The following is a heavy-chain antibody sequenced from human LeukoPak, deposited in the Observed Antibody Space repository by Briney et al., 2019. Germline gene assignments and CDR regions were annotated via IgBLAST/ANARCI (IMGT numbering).Heavy chain of an antibody. CDR1: GFTFSSYW. CDR3: ARKEDYGGPVSA. Sequence: GGSLRLSCAASGFTFSSYWMHWVRQAPGKGLVWVSRINSDGSSTSYADSVKGRFTISRDNAKNTLYLQMNSLRAEDTAVYYCARKEDYGGPVSAWGQGTLVTVSS. D-gene: IGHD4-23*01. V-gene: IGHV3-74*01. J-gene: IGHJ4*02. CDR2: INSDGSST.